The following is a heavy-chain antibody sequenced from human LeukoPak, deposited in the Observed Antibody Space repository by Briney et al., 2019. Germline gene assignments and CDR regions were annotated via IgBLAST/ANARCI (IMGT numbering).Heavy chain of an antibody. CDR1: LDSLPRSSAA. CDR2: IYYRSKWYN. D-gene: IGHD6-6*01. J-gene: IGHJ2*01. Sequence: SQTLSLTCAISLDSLPRSSAAGIWTRHPPLGGLECLRRIYYRSKWYNDYAVSVKSRIPINPDTSKNQFSLKLSSVTAADTAVYFCARGRKAARPNFDLWGRGTLVTVSS. V-gene: IGHV6-1*01. CDR3: ARGRKAARPNFDL.